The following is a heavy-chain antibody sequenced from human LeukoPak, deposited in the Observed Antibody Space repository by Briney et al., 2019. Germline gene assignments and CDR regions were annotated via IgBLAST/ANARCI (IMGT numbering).Heavy chain of an antibody. CDR2: IIPIFGTA. J-gene: IGHJ5*02. Sequence: GASVKVSCKTSGYTFTSYDINWVRQATGQGLEWMGGIIPIFGTANYAQKFQGRVTITADESTSTAYMELSSLRSEDTAVYCCARDSSGWYHWFDPWGQGTLVTVSS. CDR3: ARDSSGWYHWFDP. CDR1: GYTFTSYD. V-gene: IGHV1-69*13. D-gene: IGHD6-19*01.